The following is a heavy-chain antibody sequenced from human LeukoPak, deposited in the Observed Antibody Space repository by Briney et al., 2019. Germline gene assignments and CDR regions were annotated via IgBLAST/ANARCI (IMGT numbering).Heavy chain of an antibody. J-gene: IGHJ4*02. CDR1: GFTFSSYW. CDR2: INSDGSST. CDR3: ARDRLSGSYYSYYFDY. Sequence: GGSLRLSCAASGFTFSSYWMHWVRQAPGKGLVWVSRINSDGSSTTYADSVKGRFTISRDNAKNTLYLQMNSLRAEDTAVYYCARDRLSGSYYSYYFDYWGQGTLVTVSS. D-gene: IGHD3-10*01. V-gene: IGHV3-74*01.